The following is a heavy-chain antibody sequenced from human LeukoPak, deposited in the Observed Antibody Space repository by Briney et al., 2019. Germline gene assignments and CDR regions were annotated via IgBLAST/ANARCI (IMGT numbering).Heavy chain of an antibody. Sequence: GGSLRLSCAASGFTFSSYGMSWVRQAPGKELEWVSAISGSGGSTYYADSVKGRFTISRDNSKNTLYLQMNSLRAEDTAVYYCAKVTGNWNPWYYFDYWGQGTLVTVSS. CDR2: ISGSGGST. CDR3: AKVTGNWNPWYYFDY. J-gene: IGHJ4*02. CDR1: GFTFSSYG. D-gene: IGHD1-1*01. V-gene: IGHV3-23*01.